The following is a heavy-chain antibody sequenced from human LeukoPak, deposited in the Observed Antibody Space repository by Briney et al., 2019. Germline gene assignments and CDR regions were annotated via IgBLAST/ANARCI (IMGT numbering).Heavy chain of an antibody. CDR1: GYTFTGYY. J-gene: IGHJ4*02. D-gene: IGHD2-15*01. Sequence: GASVKVSCKASGYTFTGYYLFWVRQAPGQGLEWVGWINPNTGYTRYGQKFQGRVTLTRDTSIRTTYMELSSLRSDDTAVYYCARDERFCNGDNHYPDLGYWGQGTLVTVSS. CDR2: INPNTGYT. V-gene: IGHV1-2*02. CDR3: ARDERFCNGDNHYPDLGY.